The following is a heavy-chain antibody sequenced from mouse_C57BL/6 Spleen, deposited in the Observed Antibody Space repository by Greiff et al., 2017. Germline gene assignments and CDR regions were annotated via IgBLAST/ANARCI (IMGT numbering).Heavy chain of an antibody. CDR1: GFTFSSYA. D-gene: IGHD1-1*01. CDR3: ARDWDYYGSSYEWYFDF. V-gene: IGHV5-4*01. CDR2: ISDGGSYT. J-gene: IGHJ1*03. Sequence: DVKLVESGGGLVKPGGSLKLSCAASGFTFSSYAMSWVRQTPEKRLEWVATISDGGSYTYYPDNVKGRFTISRDNAKNNLYLQMSHLKSEDTAMYYCARDWDYYGSSYEWYFDFWGTGTTVTVSS.